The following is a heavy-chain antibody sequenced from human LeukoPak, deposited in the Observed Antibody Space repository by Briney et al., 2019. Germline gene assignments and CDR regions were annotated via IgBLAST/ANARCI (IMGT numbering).Heavy chain of an antibody. Sequence: GSLRLSCAASGFTFSDYYMSWIRQPPGKGLEWIGSIYHSGRTFYNPSLKSRVTISVDTSKNQFSLILSSVTAADTALYYCARDLYGDGSYFDPWGQGTLVTVSS. CDR1: GFTFSDYY. CDR2: IYHSGRT. J-gene: IGHJ5*02. CDR3: ARDLYGDGSYFDP. D-gene: IGHD4-17*01. V-gene: IGHV4-38-2*02.